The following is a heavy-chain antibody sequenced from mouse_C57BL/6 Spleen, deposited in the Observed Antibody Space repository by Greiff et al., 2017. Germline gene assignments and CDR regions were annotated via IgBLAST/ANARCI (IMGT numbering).Heavy chain of an antibody. V-gene: IGHV3-6*01. CDR3: ERPMDYVGYYYAMDY. Sequence: EESGPGLVKPSQSLSLTCSVTGYSITSGYYWNWIRQFPGNKLEWMGYISYDGSNNYNPTLKNRISITRDTSKNQFFLKLNSVTTEDTATYYCERPMDYVGYYYAMDYWGQGTSVTVSS. CDR2: ISYDGSN. J-gene: IGHJ4*01. CDR1: GYSITSGYY. D-gene: IGHD2-4*01.